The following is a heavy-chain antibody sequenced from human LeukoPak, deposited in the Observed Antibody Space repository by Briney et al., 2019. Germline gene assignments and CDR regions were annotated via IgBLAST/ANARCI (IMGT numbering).Heavy chain of an antibody. D-gene: IGHD3-3*01. CDR3: ARGGYDFRTMWSRPNWFDP. CDR1: GGSFSGYY. Sequence: SETLSLTCAVYGGSFSGYYWSWIRQPPGKGLEWIGEINHSGSTNYNPSLKSRVTISVDTSKNQFSLKLSSVTAADTAVYYCARGGYDFRTMWSRPNWFDPWGQGTLVTVFS. V-gene: IGHV4-34*01. J-gene: IGHJ5*02. CDR2: INHSGST.